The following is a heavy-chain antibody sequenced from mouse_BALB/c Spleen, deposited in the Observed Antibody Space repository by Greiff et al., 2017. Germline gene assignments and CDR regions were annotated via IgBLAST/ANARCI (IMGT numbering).Heavy chain of an antibody. V-gene: IGHV14-3*02. D-gene: IGHD1-1*01. J-gene: IGHJ2*01. CDR2: IDPANGNT. Sequence: EVQLQQSGAELVKPGASVKLSCTASGFNIKDTYMHWVKQRPEQGLEWIGRIDPANGNTKYDPKFQGKATITADTSSNTAYLQLSSLTSEDTAVYYCARPPITTVVGYWGQGTTLTVSS. CDR1: GFNIKDTY. CDR3: ARPPITTVVGY.